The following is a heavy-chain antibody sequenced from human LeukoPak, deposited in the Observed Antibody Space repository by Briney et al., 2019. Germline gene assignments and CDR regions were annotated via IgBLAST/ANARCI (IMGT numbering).Heavy chain of an antibody. CDR3: ARDLHGRYSYGYRH. CDR2: ISYDGSNQ. V-gene: IGHV3-30*04. D-gene: IGHD5-18*01. Sequence: GRSLRLSCAASGFTFSSYAMDWVRQAPGKGLEWVAVISYDGSNQHKADSVRGQFTISRDNSKNTLYLQMNSLRAEDTAVYYCARDLHGRYSYGYRHWGQGTLVTVSS. J-gene: IGHJ4*02. CDR1: GFTFSSYA.